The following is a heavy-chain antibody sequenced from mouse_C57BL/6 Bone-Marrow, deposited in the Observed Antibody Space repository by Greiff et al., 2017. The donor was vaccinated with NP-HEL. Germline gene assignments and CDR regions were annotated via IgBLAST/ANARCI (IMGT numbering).Heavy chain of an antibody. CDR2: IYPRSGNT. Sequence: QLQESGAELARPGASVKLSCKASGYTFTSYGISWVKQRTGQGLEWIGEIYPRSGNTYYNEKFKGKATLTADKSSSTAYMELRSLTSEDSAVYFCARAPSYYGNAYWGQGTTLTVSS. J-gene: IGHJ2*01. V-gene: IGHV1-81*01. D-gene: IGHD2-10*01. CDR3: ARAPSYYGNAY. CDR1: GYTFTSYG.